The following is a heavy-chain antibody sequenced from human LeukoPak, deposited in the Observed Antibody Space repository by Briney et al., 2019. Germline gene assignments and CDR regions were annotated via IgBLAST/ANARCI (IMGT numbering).Heavy chain of an antibody. CDR2: IYHSGST. V-gene: IGHV4-38-2*02. Sequence: SETLSLTCTVSGYSISSGYYWGWIRQPPGKGLEWIGSIYHSGSTYYNPSLKSRVTISVDTSKNQFSLKLSSVPAADTAVYYCARSFDTRQYYYDSSGYYGLSDYWGQGTLVTVSS. D-gene: IGHD3-22*01. CDR1: GYSISSGYY. CDR3: ARSFDTRQYYYDSSGYYGLSDY. J-gene: IGHJ4*02.